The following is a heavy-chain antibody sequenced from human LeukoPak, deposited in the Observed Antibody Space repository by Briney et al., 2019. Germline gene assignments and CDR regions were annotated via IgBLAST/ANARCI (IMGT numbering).Heavy chain of an antibody. CDR1: GFTFSSYE. D-gene: IGHD1-26*01. Sequence: TGGSLRLSCAASGFTFSSYEMNWVSQAPGKGLEWVSGIGGSGGSTYYADSVKGRFTLSRDNTKNTVLLQMNSLRAEDTAVYYCAKNYGGGATMLDYWGQGTLVTVSS. J-gene: IGHJ4*02. V-gene: IGHV3-23*01. CDR3: AKNYGGGATMLDY. CDR2: IGGSGGST.